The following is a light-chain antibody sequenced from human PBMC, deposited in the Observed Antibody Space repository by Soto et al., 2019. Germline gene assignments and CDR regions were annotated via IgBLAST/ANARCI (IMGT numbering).Light chain of an antibody. Sequence: QAVVTQPPSASGTPGQRVTMSCSGSSSNIGSNSVYWYQQLPGTAPRLLIYTNNQRPSGVPDRFSVSKSGTSASLAISGPRSEDEADYFCATWDDSLSGVVFGGGTQLTVL. CDR1: SSNIGSNS. J-gene: IGLJ2*01. CDR2: TNN. V-gene: IGLV1-47*02. CDR3: ATWDDSLSGVV.